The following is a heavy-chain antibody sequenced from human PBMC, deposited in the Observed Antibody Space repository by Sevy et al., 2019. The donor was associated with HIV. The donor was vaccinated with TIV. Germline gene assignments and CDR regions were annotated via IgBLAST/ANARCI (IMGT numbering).Heavy chain of an antibody. Sequence: GGSLRLSCAGSGFTFSNYWMSWVRQAPGKGLEWVATMNQDGTERDYVDSVKGRFTISRDNTKTSLFLQMNSLSAEDTGVYYCVREGLGGFSYSLDCWGQGTLVTVSS. CDR2: MNQDGTER. V-gene: IGHV3-7*01. J-gene: IGHJ4*02. CDR3: VREGLGGFSYSLDC. CDR1: GFTFSNYW. D-gene: IGHD3-16*01.